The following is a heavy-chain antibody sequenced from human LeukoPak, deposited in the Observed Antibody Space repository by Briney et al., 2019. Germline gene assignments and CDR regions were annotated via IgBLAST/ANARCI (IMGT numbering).Heavy chain of an antibody. Sequence: SSETLSLTCTVSGGSISSYYWSWIRQPAGKGLEWIGRIYTSGSTNYNPSLKSRVTMSVDTSKNQFSLKLSSVTAADTAVYYCARDQLGNYYDSSGYPYYFDYWGQGTLVTVSS. CDR3: ARDQLGNYYDSSGYPYYFDY. CDR1: GGSISSYY. V-gene: IGHV4-4*07. CDR2: IYTSGST. J-gene: IGHJ4*02. D-gene: IGHD3-22*01.